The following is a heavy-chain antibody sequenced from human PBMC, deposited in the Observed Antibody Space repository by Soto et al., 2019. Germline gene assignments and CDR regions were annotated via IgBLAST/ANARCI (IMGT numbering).Heavy chain of an antibody. CDR2: MSGSGGKT. CDR1: GFTFLSYA. Sequence: GGSLRLSCAASGFTFLSYAMNWVRQAPGKGLEWVSGMSGSGGKTYYADSVKGRFTISRDNSKDTLYLQMNSLRADATAVYCCARRRLDTMIRGVQSYFFDFWGQGTPVTVSS. V-gene: IGHV3-23*01. D-gene: IGHD3-10*01. CDR3: ARRRLDTMIRGVQSYFFDF. J-gene: IGHJ4*02.